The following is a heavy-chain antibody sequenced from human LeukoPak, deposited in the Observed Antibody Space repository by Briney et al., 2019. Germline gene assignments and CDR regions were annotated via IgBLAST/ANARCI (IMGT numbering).Heavy chain of an antibody. J-gene: IGHJ5*02. V-gene: IGHV1-46*01. Sequence: ASVKVSCKASGYTFTSYYMHWVRQAPGQGLEWMGIINPSGGSTSYAQKFQGRVTMTRDMSTSTVYMELSSLRPEDTAVYYCARLRGVAGTRNWFDPWGQGTLVTVSS. CDR1: GYTFTSYY. CDR3: ARLRGVAGTRNWFDP. CDR2: INPSGGST. D-gene: IGHD6-19*01.